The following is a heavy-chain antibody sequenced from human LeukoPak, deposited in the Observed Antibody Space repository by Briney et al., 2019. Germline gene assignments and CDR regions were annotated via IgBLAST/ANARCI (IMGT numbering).Heavy chain of an antibody. V-gene: IGHV3-23*01. CDR2: ISGSGGRS. D-gene: IGHD3-10*01. CDR3: AKHLYYGSGKNYFDY. Sequence: GGSLRLSCAASGFTFSNYAMSWVRQAPGKGLEWVSAISGSGGRSYYADSVKGRFTISRDNSKNTLYLQMNSLRAEDTAVYYCAKHLYYGSGKNYFDYWGQGTLVTVSS. CDR1: GFTFSNYA. J-gene: IGHJ4*02.